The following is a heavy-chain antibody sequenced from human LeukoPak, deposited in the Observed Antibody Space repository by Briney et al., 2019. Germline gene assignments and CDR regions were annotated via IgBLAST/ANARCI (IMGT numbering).Heavy chain of an antibody. CDR2: INSDGSST. CDR1: GFTFSSYW. D-gene: IGHD6-13*01. V-gene: IGHV3-74*01. CDR3: ARQRSSSSYNWFDP. J-gene: IGHJ5*02. Sequence: GGSLRLSCAASGFTFSSYWMHWVRQAPGKGLVWVSRINSDGSSTNYADSVKGRFTISRDNAKNTLYLQMNSLRAEDTAVYYCARQRSSSSYNWFDPWGQGTLVTVSS.